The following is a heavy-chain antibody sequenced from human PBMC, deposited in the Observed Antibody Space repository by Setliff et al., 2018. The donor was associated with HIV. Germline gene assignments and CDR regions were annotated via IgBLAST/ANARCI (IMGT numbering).Heavy chain of an antibody. Sequence: PSETLSLTCAVYGGSFSDYYWSWIRQPPGKGLEWIGEINHSGSTSYSPSLMSRVTISVDTSKKQFSLKVTSVTATDTAVYYCARDIHSSPWYGVGGMDVWGQGTTVTVSS. CDR1: GGSFSDYY. V-gene: IGHV4-34*01. CDR2: INHSGST. J-gene: IGHJ6*02. D-gene: IGHD6-13*01. CDR3: ARDIHSSPWYGVGGMDV.